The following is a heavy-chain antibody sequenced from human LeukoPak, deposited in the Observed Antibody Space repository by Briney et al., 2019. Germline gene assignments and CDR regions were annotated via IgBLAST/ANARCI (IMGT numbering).Heavy chain of an antibody. CDR2: IYSGGST. CDR1: GFTVSSNY. D-gene: IGHD6-19*01. V-gene: IGHV3-53*01. Sequence: GGSLRLSCAASGFTVSSNYMSWVRQAPGKGLEWVSVIYSGGSTYYADSVKGRFTISRDNSKNTLYLQMNSLRAEDTAVYYCASWPGGWYGEDSWGQGTLVTVSS. CDR3: ASWPGGWYGEDS. J-gene: IGHJ4*02.